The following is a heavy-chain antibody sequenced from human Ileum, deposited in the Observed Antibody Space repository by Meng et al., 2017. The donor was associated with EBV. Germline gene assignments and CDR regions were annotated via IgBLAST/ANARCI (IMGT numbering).Heavy chain of an antibody. CDR3: ARDGGFSVGATKYDY. Sequence: QVQLVQSGAEVKMPGASIKLSCNASGYTFTGYAIHWGRQAPGQRLEWRGWINPGSGNTKYSQKFQGRVTITSDTSATTVYMDLSSLRSEDTAVFYCARDGGFSVGATKYDYWGQGALVTVSS. V-gene: IGHV1-3*01. CDR1: GYTFTGYA. J-gene: IGHJ4*02. D-gene: IGHD1-26*01. CDR2: INPGSGNT.